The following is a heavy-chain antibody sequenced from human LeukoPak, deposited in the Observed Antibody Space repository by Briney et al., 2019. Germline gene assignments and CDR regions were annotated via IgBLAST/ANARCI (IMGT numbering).Heavy chain of an antibody. CDR3: ARDSYYDILTGYPNYFDY. J-gene: IGHJ4*02. V-gene: IGHV3-21*01. Sequence: GGSLRLSCAASGFTFSSYSMNWVRQAPGKGLEWVSSIGSSSSYIYYADSVKGRFTISRDNAKNSLYLQMNSLRAEDTAVYYCARDSYYDILTGYPNYFDYWGQGTLVTVSS. CDR1: GFTFSSYS. D-gene: IGHD3-9*01. CDR2: IGSSSSYI.